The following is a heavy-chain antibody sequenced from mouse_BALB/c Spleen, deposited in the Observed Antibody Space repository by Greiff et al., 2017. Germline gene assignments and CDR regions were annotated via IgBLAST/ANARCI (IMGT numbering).Heavy chain of an antibody. J-gene: IGHJ2*01. V-gene: IGHV5-12-1*01. D-gene: IGHD1-1*01. CDR3: ARHGGGSSYFDY. CDR2: ISSGGGST. Sequence: EVKLMESGGGLVKPGGSLKLSCAASGFTFSSYAMSWVRQTPEKRLEWVATISSGGGSTYYPDTVKGRFTISRDNAKNTLYLQMSSLKSEDTAMYYCARHGGGSSYFDYWGQGTTLTVSS. CDR1: GFTFSSYA.